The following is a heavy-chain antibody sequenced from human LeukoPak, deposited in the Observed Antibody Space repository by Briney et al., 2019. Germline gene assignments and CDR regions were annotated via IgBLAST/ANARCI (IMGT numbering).Heavy chain of an antibody. CDR1: GGSISNSSSY. D-gene: IGHD5-24*01. Sequence: SETLSLTCTVSGGSISNSSSYWGWIRQPPGKGLEWIGSIYYSGSTYYNPSLKSRVTISVDTSKNQFSLKLSSVTAADTAVYYCARDYPVSGWLQLRLFDYWGQGTLVTVSS. V-gene: IGHV4-39*07. J-gene: IGHJ4*02. CDR3: ARDYPVSGWLQLRLFDY. CDR2: IYYSGST.